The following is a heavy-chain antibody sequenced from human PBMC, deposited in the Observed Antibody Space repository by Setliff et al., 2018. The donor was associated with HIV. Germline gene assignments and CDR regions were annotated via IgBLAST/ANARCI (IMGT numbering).Heavy chain of an antibody. CDR1: GGSFSAYY. CDR3: ARRKGYCSGPSCLEFSWFDP. J-gene: IGHJ5*02. D-gene: IGHD2-2*01. V-gene: IGHV4-34*01. CDR2: LYYGGST. Sequence: PSETLSLTCAVYGGSFSAYYWSWIRQPPGKGLEWIGSLYYGGSTYYNPSLKSRVTISVDTSKNHFSLKLSSATAADTAVYYCARRKGYCSGPSCLEFSWFDPWGQGTLVTVSS.